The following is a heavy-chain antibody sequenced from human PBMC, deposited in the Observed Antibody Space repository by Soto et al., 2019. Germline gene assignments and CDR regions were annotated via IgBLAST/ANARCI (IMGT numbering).Heavy chain of an antibody. CDR1: GYTFTIYG. V-gene: IGHV1-18*01. D-gene: IGHD2-15*01. Sequence: ASVKVSCKASGYTFTIYGISCVLQAAVQWRDGMGWISAYNGNTNYAQKLQGRVTMTTDTSTSTAYMELRSLRSDDTAVYYCARDWDIVVVVAATPNPGFDYWGQGTLVTAPQ. CDR3: ARDWDIVVVVAATPNPGFDY. J-gene: IGHJ4*02. CDR2: ISAYNGNT.